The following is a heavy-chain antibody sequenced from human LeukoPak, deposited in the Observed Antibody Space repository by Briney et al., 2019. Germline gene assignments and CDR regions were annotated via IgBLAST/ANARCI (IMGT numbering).Heavy chain of an antibody. J-gene: IGHJ4*02. CDR1: GFTFSDYY. D-gene: IGHD3-3*02. CDR2: IKEDGSDK. V-gene: IGHV3-7*01. CDR3: ARNPIVLATFDY. Sequence: PGGSLRLSCAASGFTFSDYYMSWVRQAPGKGLEWVANIKEDGSDKYYVDSVKGRFTISRDNAKNSLYLQMNSLRAEDTAVYYCARNPIVLATFDYWGLGTRVTVSS.